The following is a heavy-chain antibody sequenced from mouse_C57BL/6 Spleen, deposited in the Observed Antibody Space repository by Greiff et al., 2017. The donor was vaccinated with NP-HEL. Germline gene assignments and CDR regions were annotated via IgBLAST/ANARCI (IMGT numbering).Heavy chain of an antibody. CDR3: ARHDGLDY. D-gene: IGHD2-3*01. CDR2: IYPGDGDT. CDR1: GYAFSSSW. Sequence: QVHVKQSGPELVKPGASVKISCKASGYAFSSSWMNWVKQRPGKGLEWIGRIYPGDGDTNYNGKFKGKATLTADKSSSTAYMQLSSLISEDSAVYFCARHDGLDYWGQGTTLTVSS. J-gene: IGHJ2*01. V-gene: IGHV1-82*01.